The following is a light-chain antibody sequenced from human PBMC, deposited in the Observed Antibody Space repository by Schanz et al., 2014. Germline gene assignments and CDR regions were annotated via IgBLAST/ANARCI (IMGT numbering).Light chain of an antibody. V-gene: IGKV3-20*01. CDR1: QSVVHT. CDR2: DAS. CDR3: QQSGTSPLWT. Sequence: EILMTQSPATLSLSPGERATLSCRASQSVVHTLAWYQQKPGQAPRLLIYDASKRAPGIPARFSGSGSGTDFTLSISRLEPEDFAVYYCQQSGTSPLWTFGQGTKVEIK. J-gene: IGKJ1*01.